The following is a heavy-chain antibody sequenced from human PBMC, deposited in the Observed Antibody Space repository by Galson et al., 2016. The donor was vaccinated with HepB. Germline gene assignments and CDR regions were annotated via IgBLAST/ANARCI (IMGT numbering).Heavy chain of an antibody. D-gene: IGHD5-18*01. V-gene: IGHV3-30*03. CDR2: ISYDGDTK. CDR1: GFTFSTYG. Sequence: SLRLSCAASGFTFSTYGMHWVRQAPGKGLEWVAVISYDGDTKYHADSVKGRFTISRDNSKNNLYLQMHRLRFEDTAVYYCASDPRQWQRGYNYGFEYWGQGTLVSVSS. CDR3: ASDPRQWQRGYNYGFEY. J-gene: IGHJ4*02.